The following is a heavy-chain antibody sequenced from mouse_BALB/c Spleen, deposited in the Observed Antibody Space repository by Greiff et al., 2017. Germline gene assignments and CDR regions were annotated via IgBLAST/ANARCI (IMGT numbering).Heavy chain of an antibody. Sequence: QVQLQQPGAELVKPGASVKLSCKASGYTFTSYWMHWVKQRPGQGLEWIGEINPSNGRTNYNEKFKSKATLTVDKSSSTAYMQLSSLTSEDSAVYYCARWLGPYYFDYWGQGTTLTVSS. CDR2: INPSNGRT. J-gene: IGHJ2*01. V-gene: IGHV1S81*02. CDR1: GYTFTSYW. D-gene: IGHD4-1*01. CDR3: ARWLGPYYFDY.